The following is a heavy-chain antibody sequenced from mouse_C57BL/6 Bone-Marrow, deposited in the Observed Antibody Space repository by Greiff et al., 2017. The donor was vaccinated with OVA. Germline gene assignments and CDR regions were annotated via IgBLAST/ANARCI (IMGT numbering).Heavy chain of an antibody. CDR2: ISYDGSN. J-gene: IGHJ3*01. V-gene: IGHV3-6*01. Sequence: VQLQQSGPGLVKPSQSLSLTCSVTGYSITSGYYWNWIRQFPGNKLEWMGYISYDGSNNYNPSLKNRISITRDTSKNQFFLKLNSVTTEDTATYYCARDERVRQLRLPFAYWGQGTLVTVSA. D-gene: IGHD3-2*02. CDR1: GYSITSGYY. CDR3: ARDERVRQLRLPFAY.